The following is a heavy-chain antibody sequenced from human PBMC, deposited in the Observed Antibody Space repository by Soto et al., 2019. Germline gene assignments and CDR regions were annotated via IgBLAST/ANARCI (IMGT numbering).Heavy chain of an antibody. CDR3: AREVRDYCSGGSCYNWFDP. CDR2: IIPIFGTA. V-gene: IGHV1-69*13. Sequence: SVKVSCKASGGTFSSYAISWVRQAPGQGLEWMGGIIPIFGTANYAQKFQGRVTITADESASTAYMELSSLRSEDTAVYYCAREVRDYCSGGSCYNWFDPWGQGTLVTVSS. J-gene: IGHJ5*02. CDR1: GGTFSSYA. D-gene: IGHD2-15*01.